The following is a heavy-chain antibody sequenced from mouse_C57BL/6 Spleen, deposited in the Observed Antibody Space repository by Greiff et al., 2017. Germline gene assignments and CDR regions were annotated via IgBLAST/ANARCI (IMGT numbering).Heavy chain of an antibody. V-gene: IGHV1-54*01. Sequence: QVQLQQSGAELVRPGTSVKVSCKASGYAFTNYLIEWVKQRPGQGLEWIGVINPGSGGTNYNEKFKGKATLTADKSSSTAYMQLSSLTSEDSAVYFCARKHYGSSSYYFDYWGQGTTLTVSS. CDR2: INPGSGGT. J-gene: IGHJ2*01. CDR1: GYAFTNYL. D-gene: IGHD1-1*01. CDR3: ARKHYGSSSYYFDY.